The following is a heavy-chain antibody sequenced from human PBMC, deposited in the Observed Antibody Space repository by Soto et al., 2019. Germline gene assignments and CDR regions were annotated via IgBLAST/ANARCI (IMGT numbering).Heavy chain of an antibody. J-gene: IGHJ4*02. CDR2: FYFSGST. Sequence: SETLSLTCTVSGDSTSSDSHYWGWVRQPPGEGLEWIGSFYFSGSTYYNPSLKSRVTVSVDTSKNQFSLRLSSVTAADTAVYYCARQVSAIRFLDWDPAYFDXWGQGLLVTVSS. CDR1: GDSTSSDSHY. CDR3: ARQVSAIRFLDWDPAYFDX. V-gene: IGHV4-39*01. D-gene: IGHD3-3*01.